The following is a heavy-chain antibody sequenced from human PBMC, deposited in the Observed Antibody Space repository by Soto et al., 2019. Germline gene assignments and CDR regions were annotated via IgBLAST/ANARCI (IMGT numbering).Heavy chain of an antibody. CDR2: IYYSGST. J-gene: IGHJ4*02. CDR1: GGSISSSSYY. CDR3: ASLLRYVDWLLAGDY. Sequence: SETLSLTCTVSGGSISSSSYYWGWIRQPPGEGLEWIGSIYYSGSTYYNPSLKSRGTISVDTSKNQFSLKLSSVTAADTAVYYCASLLRYVDWLLAGDYWGQGTLVTVSS. V-gene: IGHV4-39*01. D-gene: IGHD3-9*01.